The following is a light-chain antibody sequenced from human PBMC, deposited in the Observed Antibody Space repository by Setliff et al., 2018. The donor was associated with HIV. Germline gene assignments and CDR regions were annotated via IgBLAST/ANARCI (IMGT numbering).Light chain of an antibody. CDR2: KDT. J-gene: IGLJ2*01. CDR1: LLAKKY. V-gene: IGLV3-27*01. Sequence: SYELTQPSSVSVSPGQTARITCSGDLLAKKYARWFRQKPGQAPVLVIYKDTERPSRIPERFSGSSSGTTVTLTISGAQVDDEADYYCNSVAENIVVFGGGTQLTVL. CDR3: NSVAENIVV.